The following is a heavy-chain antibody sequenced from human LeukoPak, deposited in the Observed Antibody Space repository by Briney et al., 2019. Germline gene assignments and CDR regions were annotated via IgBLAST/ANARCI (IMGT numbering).Heavy chain of an antibody. D-gene: IGHD5-18*01. J-gene: IGHJ4*02. CDR3: ARGNIGYSYGFGY. Sequence: GSLRLSCAASGFTFSSYEMNWVRQAPGKGLEWVSYISSSGSTIYYADSVKGRFTISRDNAKNSLYLQMNSLRAEDTAVYYCARGNIGYSYGFGYWGQGTLVTVSS. V-gene: IGHV3-48*03. CDR1: GFTFSSYE. CDR2: ISSSGSTI.